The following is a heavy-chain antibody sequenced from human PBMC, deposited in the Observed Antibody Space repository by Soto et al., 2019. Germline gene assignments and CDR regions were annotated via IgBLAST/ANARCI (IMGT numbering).Heavy chain of an antibody. CDR1: GFTFNNYG. V-gene: IGHV3-30*18. J-gene: IGHJ4*02. CDR3: AKALNLYYHSSGYYSAFDY. CDR2: ISYDGSAK. Sequence: QVQLVESGGGVVQPGRSLRLSCAASGFTFNNYGMHWVRQAPGKGLEWVELISYDGSAKYYADSVKGRFTISRDNSKNTLDLQMNSLRAEDTAVYYCAKALNLYYHSSGYYSAFDYWGQGTLVTVSS. D-gene: IGHD3-22*01.